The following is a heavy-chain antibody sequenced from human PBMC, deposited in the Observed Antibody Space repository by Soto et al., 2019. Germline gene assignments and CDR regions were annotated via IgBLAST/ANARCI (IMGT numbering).Heavy chain of an antibody. J-gene: IGHJ4*02. CDR2: LSDSGGRT. Sequence: EVQLLESGGGLVQPGGSLRLSCAASGFTFSNSGMSWVRQAPGKGLEWIAGLSDSGGRTNYADSVKGRFTISRDISKNTLYLQMNSLRVEDTAVYYCAKDSGYDSTDWGQGTRVTVSS. D-gene: IGHD3-22*01. V-gene: IGHV3-23*01. CDR3: AKDSGYDSTD. CDR1: GFTFSNSG.